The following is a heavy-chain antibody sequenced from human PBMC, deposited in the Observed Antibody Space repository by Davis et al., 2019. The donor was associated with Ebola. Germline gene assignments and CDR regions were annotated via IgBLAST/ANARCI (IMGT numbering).Heavy chain of an antibody. CDR1: GYSISSGYY. J-gene: IGHJ5*02. CDR2: IHSSGHT. D-gene: IGHD3-22*01. CDR3: ATGPPDSPLGYNWLDP. Sequence: SETLPLTCTVSGYSISSGYYWNWIRQPPGKGLEWIGYIHSSGHTKYNPSLESRLTLSVDTSKNQFSLSVSSVTAADTAVYYCATGPPDSPLGYNWLDPWGRGTLVTASS. V-gene: IGHV4-61*01.